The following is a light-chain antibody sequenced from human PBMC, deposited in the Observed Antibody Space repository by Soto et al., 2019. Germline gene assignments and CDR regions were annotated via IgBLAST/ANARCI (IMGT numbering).Light chain of an antibody. J-gene: IGKJ1*01. CDR1: QSVSSN. V-gene: IGKV3-15*01. CDR3: QQYNNWPPWT. Sequence: EIMMTQSPATLSVSPGERATLSCRASQSVSSNLDWYQQKPGQAPRLLIYGASTRATGIPARFSGSGSGTEFTLTISSLQSEDFAVYYCQQYNNWPPWTFGQGTKVDIK. CDR2: GAS.